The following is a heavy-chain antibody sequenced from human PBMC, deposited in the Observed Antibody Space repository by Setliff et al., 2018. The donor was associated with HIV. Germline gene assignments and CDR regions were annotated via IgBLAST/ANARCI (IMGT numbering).Heavy chain of an antibody. Sequence: ETLSLTCAVSGYAISSGYYWGWIRRPPGKGLEWIGSIYNRGSTYYNPSLKSRVTISVDKYKNQFSLKLSSVTAADTVVYYCARELLRCWDGSENSYQPYYFDYWGQGTLVTVSS. V-gene: IGHV4-38-2*02. D-gene: IGHD3-10*01. CDR3: ARELLRCWDGSENSYQPYYFDY. J-gene: IGHJ4*02. CDR2: IYNRGST. CDR1: GYAISSGYY.